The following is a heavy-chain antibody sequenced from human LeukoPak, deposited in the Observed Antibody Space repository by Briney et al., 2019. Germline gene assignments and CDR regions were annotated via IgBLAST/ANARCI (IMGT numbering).Heavy chain of an antibody. J-gene: IGHJ5*02. D-gene: IGHD3-3*01. V-gene: IGHV5-51*01. Sequence: GESLKISCKGSGYSFTSYWIGWVRQVPGKGLEWTGLLYPGDSDTIYSPSFQGQVTISADKSISTAYLQWRSLKASDTAVFYCARQMHDFWSGYPIGVGWFDPWGQGTLVTVSS. CDR1: GYSFTSYW. CDR2: LYPGDSDT. CDR3: ARQMHDFWSGYPIGVGWFDP.